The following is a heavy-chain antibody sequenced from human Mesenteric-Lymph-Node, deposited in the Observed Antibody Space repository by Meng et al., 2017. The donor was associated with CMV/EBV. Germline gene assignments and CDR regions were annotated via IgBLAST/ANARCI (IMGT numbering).Heavy chain of an antibody. Sequence: GESLKISCAASGFTFSSYSMNWVRQAPGKGLEWVSSISSSSSYIYYADSVKGRFTISRDNANNSLYLQMNSLRAAATAVYYCARGRESGWSFDYWGQGTLVTVSS. CDR2: ISSSSSYI. V-gene: IGHV3-21*01. D-gene: IGHD6-19*01. J-gene: IGHJ4*02. CDR3: ARGRESGWSFDY. CDR1: GFTFSSYS.